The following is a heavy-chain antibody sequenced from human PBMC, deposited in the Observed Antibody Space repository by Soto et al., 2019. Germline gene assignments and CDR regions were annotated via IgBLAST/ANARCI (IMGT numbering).Heavy chain of an antibody. CDR2: ISVDSGNT. J-gene: IGHJ6*03. V-gene: IGHV1-18*01. Sequence: QVQLVQSGAELKKPGAWAKVSCKASGYIFTSYGISWVRQAPGQGLEWMAWISVDSGNTNYAQNFQGRVTMTTDTSASTAHMELRSLRSDDTAVYYCARFNGSGTNYYMDVWGKGTTVIVSS. CDR3: ARFNGSGTNYYMDV. CDR1: GYIFTSYG. D-gene: IGHD3-10*01.